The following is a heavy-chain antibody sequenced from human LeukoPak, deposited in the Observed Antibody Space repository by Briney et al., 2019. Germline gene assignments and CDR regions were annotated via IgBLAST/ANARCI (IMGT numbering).Heavy chain of an antibody. V-gene: IGHV3-21*01. CDR3: ARGTVTTNLDY. CDR1: GFTFSSYS. CDR2: ISSSSSYI. Sequence: GGSLRLSCAASGFTFSSYSMNWVRQAPARGLEGVSSISSSSSYIYYADSVKGRFTISRDIDKHSLYVQMKPQRAEDTAVYYCARGTVTTNLDYWGQGTLVTVSS. D-gene: IGHD4-17*01. J-gene: IGHJ4*02.